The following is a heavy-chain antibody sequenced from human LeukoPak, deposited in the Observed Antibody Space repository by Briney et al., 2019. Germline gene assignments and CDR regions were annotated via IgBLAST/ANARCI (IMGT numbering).Heavy chain of an antibody. J-gene: IGHJ4*02. CDR1: GGSFSGYY. V-gene: IGHV4-34*01. D-gene: IGHD6-6*01. Sequence: KPSETLSLTCAVYGGSFSGYYWSWIRQPPGKGLEWVGEINHSGSTNYNPSLKSRVTISVDTSKNQFSLKLSSVTAADTAVYYCARSHLPDEYSSSFDYWGQGTLVTVSS. CDR3: ARSHLPDEYSSSFDY. CDR2: INHSGST.